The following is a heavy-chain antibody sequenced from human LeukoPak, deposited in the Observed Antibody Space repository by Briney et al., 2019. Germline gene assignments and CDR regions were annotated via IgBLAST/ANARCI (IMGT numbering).Heavy chain of an antibody. CDR3: ARLRYYYDSSGYYADY. J-gene: IGHJ4*02. D-gene: IGHD3-22*01. Sequence: PSGTLSLTCTVSGGSISSSSYYWGWIRQPPGKGLEWIGSIYYSGSTYYNPSLKSRVTISVDTSKNQFSLKLSSVTAADTAVYYCARLRYYYDSSGYYADYWGQGTLVTVSS. CDR1: GGSISSSSYY. CDR2: IYYSGST. V-gene: IGHV4-39*01.